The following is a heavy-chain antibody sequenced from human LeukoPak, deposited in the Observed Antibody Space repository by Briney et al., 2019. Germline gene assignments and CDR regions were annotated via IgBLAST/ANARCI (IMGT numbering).Heavy chain of an antibody. CDR3: ARGSLTMVVVVNRGFDY. CDR2: ISYDGSNK. Sequence: GGSLRLSCAASGFTFSSYAMHWVRQAPGKGLEWVAVISYDGSNKYYADSVKGRFTISRDSSKNTLYLQMNSLRAEDTAVYYCARGSLTMVVVVNRGFDYWGQGTLVTVSS. D-gene: IGHD3-22*01. J-gene: IGHJ4*02. CDR1: GFTFSSYA. V-gene: IGHV3-30-3*01.